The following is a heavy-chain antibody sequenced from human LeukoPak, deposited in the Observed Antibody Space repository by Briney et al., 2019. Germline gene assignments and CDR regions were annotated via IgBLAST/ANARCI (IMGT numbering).Heavy chain of an antibody. CDR2: ITSTSSTM. J-gene: IGHJ4*02. D-gene: IGHD6-13*01. Sequence: GGSLRLSCAASGFTFSSYSINWVRQAPGKGLEWISSITSTSSTMYYADSVKGRFTISRDNAKNSLYLQMNSLRAEDTAVYYCARDRSSSWPSKFDYWGQGTLVTVSS. V-gene: IGHV3-48*04. CDR1: GFTFSSYS. CDR3: ARDRSSSWPSKFDY.